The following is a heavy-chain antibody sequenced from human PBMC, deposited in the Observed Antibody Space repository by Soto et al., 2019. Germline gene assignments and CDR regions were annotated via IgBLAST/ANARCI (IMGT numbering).Heavy chain of an antibody. D-gene: IGHD3-3*01. V-gene: IGHV1-69*13. CDR3: ARDKIDTIFGVPNGFDP. CDR2: IIPIFGTA. J-gene: IGHJ5*02. Sequence: SVKVSCKASGGTFSSYAISWVRQAPGQGPEWMGGIIPIFGTANYAQKFQGRVTITADESTSTAYMELSSLRSEDTAVYYCARDKIDTIFGVPNGFDPWGQGTLVTVSS. CDR1: GGTFSSYA.